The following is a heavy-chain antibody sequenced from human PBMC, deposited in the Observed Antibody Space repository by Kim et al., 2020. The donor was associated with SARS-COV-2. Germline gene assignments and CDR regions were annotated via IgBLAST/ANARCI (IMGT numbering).Heavy chain of an antibody. CDR2: IYYSGST. CDR3: ARDNGLHHGLDFDY. Sequence: SETLSLTCTVSGGSISSYYWSWIRQPPGKGLEWIGYIYYSGSTNYNPSLKSRVTISVDTSKNQFSLKLSSVTAADTAVYYCARDNGLHHGLDFDYWGQGTLVTVSS. D-gene: IGHD2-15*01. J-gene: IGHJ4*02. V-gene: IGHV4-59*01. CDR1: GGSISSYY.